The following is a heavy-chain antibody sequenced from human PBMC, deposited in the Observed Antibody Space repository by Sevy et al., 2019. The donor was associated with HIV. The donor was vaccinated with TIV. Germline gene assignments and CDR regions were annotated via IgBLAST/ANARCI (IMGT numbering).Heavy chain of an antibody. CDR2: INPHSGGT. V-gene: IGHV1-2*02. CDR3: ARDAAIAAQGELDP. Sequence: ASVKVSCKASGYRFTGYYMHWVRQAPGQGLEWMGWINPHSGGTNSAQKFQGRVTMTRDTSISTAYMELSRLRLDDTAVYYCARDAAIAAQGELDPWGQGTLVTVSS. D-gene: IGHD6-13*01. J-gene: IGHJ5*02. CDR1: GYRFTGYY.